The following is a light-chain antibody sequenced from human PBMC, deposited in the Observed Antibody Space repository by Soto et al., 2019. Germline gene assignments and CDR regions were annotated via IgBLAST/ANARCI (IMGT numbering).Light chain of an antibody. CDR2: LGS. Sequence: EIVMTQSPLSLPVTPGEPASISCRSSQSLLHSDGNNYMGWYLQKPGHSPQLLIYLGSNRASGVPARFSGSGSGTDFTLKISRVEAEDVGVYYCMQALQTPTFGGGTKVEIK. CDR1: QSLLHSDGNNY. J-gene: IGKJ4*01. CDR3: MQALQTPT. V-gene: IGKV2-28*01.